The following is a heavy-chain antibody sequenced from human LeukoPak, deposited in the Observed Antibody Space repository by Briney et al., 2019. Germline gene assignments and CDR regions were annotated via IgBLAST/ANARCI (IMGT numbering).Heavy chain of an antibody. J-gene: IGHJ4*02. V-gene: IGHV1-18*01. D-gene: IGHD6-13*01. CDR2: ISAYNGNT. CDR3: ARNSSRVDY. Sequence: WASVKVSYKASGYTFTSYGISWVRQAPGQRLEWMGWISAYNGNTNYAQKLQSRVTMTTDTSTTTAYMELRSLRSDDTAVYYCARNSSRVDYWGQGTLVTVSS. CDR1: GYTFTSYG.